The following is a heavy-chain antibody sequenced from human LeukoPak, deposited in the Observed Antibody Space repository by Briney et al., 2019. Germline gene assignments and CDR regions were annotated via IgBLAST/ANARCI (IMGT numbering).Heavy chain of an antibody. D-gene: IGHD6-13*01. Sequence: PGGSLRLSCAASGFTVSSNYMSWVRQAPGKGLEWVSVIYSGGSTYYADSVKGRFTISRDNSKNTLYLQKNSLRAEDTAVYYCARGSYSSSWHNWGQGTLVTVSS. CDR1: GFTVSSNY. CDR2: IYSGGST. J-gene: IGHJ4*02. CDR3: ARGSYSSSWHN. V-gene: IGHV3-66*01.